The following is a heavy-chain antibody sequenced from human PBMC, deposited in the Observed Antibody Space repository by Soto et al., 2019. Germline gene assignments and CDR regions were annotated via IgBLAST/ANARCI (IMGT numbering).Heavy chain of an antibody. J-gene: IGHJ4*02. D-gene: IGHD3-10*01. CDR2: FSTSGDGGTT. CDR1: GFTFSSYS. CDR3: AKTVKSGSGSQYFAY. Sequence: AGGSLRLSCAASGFTFSSYSMSWVRQAPGKGLEWVSGFSTSGDGGTTYYADSVKGRFTISRDNSKNTLFLQMNSLRAEDTAIYYCAKTVKSGSGSQYFAYWGQATPVTVPS. V-gene: IGHV3-23*01.